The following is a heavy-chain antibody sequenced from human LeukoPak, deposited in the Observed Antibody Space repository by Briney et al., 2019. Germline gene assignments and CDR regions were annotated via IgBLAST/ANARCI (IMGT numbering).Heavy chain of an antibody. Sequence: PGGSLRLSCAASGFTFSSYWMSWVRQAPGKGLEWVGRIKSKTDGGTTDYAAPVKGRFTISRDDSKNTLYLQMNSLKTEDTAVYYCARVYDWGRPYFDYWGQGTLVTVSS. D-gene: IGHD1-20*01. V-gene: IGHV3-15*01. CDR2: IKSKTDGGTT. J-gene: IGHJ4*02. CDR3: ARVYDWGRPYFDY. CDR1: GFTFSSYW.